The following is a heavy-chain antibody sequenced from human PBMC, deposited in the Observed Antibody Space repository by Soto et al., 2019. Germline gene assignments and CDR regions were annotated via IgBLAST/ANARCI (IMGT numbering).Heavy chain of an antibody. V-gene: IGHV4-34*01. CDR3: ARGWQEAYYYYCGMDV. Sequence: PSETLSLTCAVYGGSFSGYYWSWIRQPPGKGLEWIGEINHSGSTNYNPSLKSRVTISVDTSKNQFSLKLSSVTAADAAVYYCARGWQEAYYYYCGMDVWGQGTTVPVSS. J-gene: IGHJ6*02. CDR1: GGSFSGYY. CDR2: INHSGST.